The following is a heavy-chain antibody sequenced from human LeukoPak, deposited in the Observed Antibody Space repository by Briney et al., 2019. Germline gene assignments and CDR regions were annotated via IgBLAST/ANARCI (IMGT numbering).Heavy chain of an antibody. CDR1: GFTFSSYA. CDR3: AKNRGYSYGYTMEY. V-gene: IGHV3-23*01. Sequence: PGGSLRLSCAASGFTFSSYAMSWVRQAPGKGLEWVSAISGSGDSTYYADSVKGRFTISRDNSKNTLFLQMNSPRAEDTAVYYCAKNRGYSYGYTMEYWGQGTLVTVSS. D-gene: IGHD5-18*01. CDR2: ISGSGDST. J-gene: IGHJ4*02.